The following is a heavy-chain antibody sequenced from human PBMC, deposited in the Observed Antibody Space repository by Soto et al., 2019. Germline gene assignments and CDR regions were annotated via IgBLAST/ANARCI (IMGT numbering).Heavy chain of an antibody. D-gene: IGHD2-21*01. Sequence: EVQLVESGGGLVQPGGSLRLSCAASGFTVSSNYMSWVRQAPGKGLEWVSVICSGGSTYYADSVKGRFTISRHNSKNTLYLQMNSLRAEDTAVYYCARGDGGGYYYYGMDVWGQGTTVTVSS. CDR2: ICSGGST. CDR1: GFTVSSNY. J-gene: IGHJ6*02. CDR3: ARGDGGGYYYYGMDV. V-gene: IGHV3-53*04.